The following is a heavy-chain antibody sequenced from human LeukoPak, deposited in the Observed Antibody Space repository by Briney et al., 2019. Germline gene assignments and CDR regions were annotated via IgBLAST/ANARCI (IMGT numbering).Heavy chain of an antibody. D-gene: IGHD4-17*01. CDR2: ISGSGGST. Sequence: PGGSLRLSCAASGFTFSSYAMSWVRQAPGKGLEWVSAISGSGGSTYYADSVKGRFTISRDNSKNTLYLQMNSLGAEDTAVYYCAKDLGHGDYEYFQHWGQGTLVTVSS. V-gene: IGHV3-23*01. CDR1: GFTFSSYA. CDR3: AKDLGHGDYEYFQH. J-gene: IGHJ1*01.